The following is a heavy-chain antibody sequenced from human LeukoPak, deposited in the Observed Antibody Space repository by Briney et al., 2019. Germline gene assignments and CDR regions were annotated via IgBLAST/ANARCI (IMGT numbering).Heavy chain of an antibody. D-gene: IGHD5-12*01. Sequence: AGGSLRLSCEASGFTFTKFWMSWVRQAPGKGLEWVSAISGSGGSTYYADSVKGRFTISRDNSKNTLYLQMNSLRAEDTAVYYCAKGSYDFYYYYYYMDVWGKGTTVTVSS. CDR2: ISGSGGST. CDR1: GFTFTKFW. J-gene: IGHJ6*03. CDR3: AKGSYDFYYYYYYMDV. V-gene: IGHV3-23*01.